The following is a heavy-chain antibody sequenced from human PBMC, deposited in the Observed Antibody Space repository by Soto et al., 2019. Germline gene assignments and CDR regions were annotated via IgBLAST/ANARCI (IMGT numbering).Heavy chain of an antibody. CDR3: GRGGMATIPTLDYGMDV. CDR1: GYTFTSYY. CDR2: INPSGGST. D-gene: IGHD5-12*01. V-gene: IGHV1-46*01. Sequence: ASVKVSCKASGYTFTSYYMHWVRQAPGQGLEWMGIINPSGGSTSYAQKFQGRVTMTRDTSTSTVYMELSSLRSEDTAVYYCGRGGMATIPTLDYGMDVWGQGTTVTVSS. J-gene: IGHJ6*02.